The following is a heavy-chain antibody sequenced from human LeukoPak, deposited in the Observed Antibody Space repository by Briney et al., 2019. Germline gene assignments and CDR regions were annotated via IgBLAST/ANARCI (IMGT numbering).Heavy chain of an antibody. D-gene: IGHD6-19*01. V-gene: IGHV1-8*02. J-gene: IGHJ4*02. Sequence: GASVKLSCKTSGYTFTSYDINWVRQAPGQGLEWMGWMNPNSGATDYAQKFQGRVTITRNTSIGTAYMELTSLRSEDTSMYYCPRGPNWQWPPKSFHYWGQGTLVTVSS. CDR1: GYTFTSYD. CDR2: MNPNSGAT. CDR3: PRGPNWQWPPKSFHY.